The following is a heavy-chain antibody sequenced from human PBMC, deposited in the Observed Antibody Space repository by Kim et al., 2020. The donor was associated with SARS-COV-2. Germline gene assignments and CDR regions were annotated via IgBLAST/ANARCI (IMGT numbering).Heavy chain of an antibody. V-gene: IGHV6-1*01. D-gene: IGHD1-26*01. CDR3: ARAPRGSYVDY. J-gene: IGHJ4*02. CDR2: N. Sequence: NDYAVSVKSRIIINPDTSKNQVSLQLNSVTPEDTAIYDCARAPRGSYVDYWGQGTLVTVSS.